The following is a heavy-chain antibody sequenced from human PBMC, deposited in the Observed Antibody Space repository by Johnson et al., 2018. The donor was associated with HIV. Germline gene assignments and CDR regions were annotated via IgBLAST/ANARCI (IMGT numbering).Heavy chain of an antibody. D-gene: IGHD3-22*01. V-gene: IGHV3-33*07. CDR2: IWYDGGNK. Sequence: VQLVESLRLSCAASGFSFSTYAMTWVRQAPGKGLEWVAVIWYDGGNKYYADSVKGRFTISRDNSKNTLYLQINSLRAEDTAVYYCARGRYYDSSGYESGAFDIWGQGTMVTVSS. CDR3: ARGRYYDSSGYESGAFDI. J-gene: IGHJ3*02. CDR1: GFSFSTYA.